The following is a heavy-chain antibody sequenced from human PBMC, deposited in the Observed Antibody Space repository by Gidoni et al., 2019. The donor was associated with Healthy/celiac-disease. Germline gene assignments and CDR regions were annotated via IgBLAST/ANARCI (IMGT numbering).Heavy chain of an antibody. J-gene: IGHJ4*02. CDR2: IIPILGIA. CDR1: GGTFSSYA. D-gene: IGHD3-10*01. V-gene: IGHV1-69*04. Sequence: QVQLVQSGAAVKKPGSSVKVSCKASGGTFSSYAISWVRQAPGQGLEWMGRIIPILGIANYAQKFQGRVTITADKSTSTAYMELSSLRSEDTAVYYCARNYYGSGSYHLDYWGQGTLVTVSS. CDR3: ARNYYGSGSYHLDY.